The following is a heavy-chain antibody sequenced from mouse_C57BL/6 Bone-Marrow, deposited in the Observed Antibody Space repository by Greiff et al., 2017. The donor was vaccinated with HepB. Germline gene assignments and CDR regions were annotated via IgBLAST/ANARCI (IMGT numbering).Heavy chain of an antibody. J-gene: IGHJ4*01. CDR2: ILPGSGST. V-gene: IGHV1-9*01. CDR1: CYTFTGYW. D-gene: IGHD1-1*01. CDR3: AREGGYGSSYDAMDY. Sequence: QVQLQQSGAELMKPGASVKLSFKATCYTFTGYWIAWVKQRPGHGLEWIGEILPGSGSTNYNETFKGKATFTADTSSNTAYMQLSSLTTEDSAIYYCAREGGYGSSYDAMDYWGQGTSVTVSS.